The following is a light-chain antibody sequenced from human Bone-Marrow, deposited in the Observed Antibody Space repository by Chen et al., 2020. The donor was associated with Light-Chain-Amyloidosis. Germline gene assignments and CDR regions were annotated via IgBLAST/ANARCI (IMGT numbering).Light chain of an antibody. CDR1: SNDVGGDNH. CDR3: SSYTITNTLV. J-gene: IGLJ1*01. V-gene: IGLV2-14*01. CDR2: EVT. Sequence: QSALTQPASVSGSPGQSITIPFTGPSNDVGGDNHVSWYQQPPDKAPKLMIYEVTNRPSWVPDRFSGSKSDNTASLTISGLQTEDEADYFCSSYTITNTLVFGSGTRVTVL.